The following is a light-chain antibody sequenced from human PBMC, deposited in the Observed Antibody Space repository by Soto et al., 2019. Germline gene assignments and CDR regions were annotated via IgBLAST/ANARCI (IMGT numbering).Light chain of an antibody. CDR3: QQYNNWPIT. V-gene: IGKV3D-15*01. Sequence: EIVLTHSPGTLCLSPLERATLXCRASQSVSNNYLAWYQQKPGQAPRLLIYGASNRATGIPDRFSGSGSGTDFTLTISSLQSEDFEVYYCQQYNNWPITFGQGTRLEIK. CDR2: GAS. J-gene: IGKJ5*01. CDR1: QSVSNN.